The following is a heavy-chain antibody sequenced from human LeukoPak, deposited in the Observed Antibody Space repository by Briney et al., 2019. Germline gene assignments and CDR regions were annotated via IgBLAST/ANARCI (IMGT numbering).Heavy chain of an antibody. Sequence: GGPLRLSCAASGFSFSVYWMHWVRQAPGKGPVWVSRIKTDGSITDYADFVKGRFTISRDNAKNSLYLQMNSLRAEDTAVYYCARDQVSVAGTGIDYWGQGTLVTVSS. V-gene: IGHV3-74*01. CDR1: GFSFSVYW. CDR2: IKTDGSIT. CDR3: ARDQVSVAGTGIDY. J-gene: IGHJ4*02. D-gene: IGHD6-19*01.